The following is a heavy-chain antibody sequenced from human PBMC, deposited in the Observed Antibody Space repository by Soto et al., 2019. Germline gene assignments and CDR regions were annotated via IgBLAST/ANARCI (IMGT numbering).Heavy chain of an antibody. CDR2: IWYDGSNK. V-gene: IGHV3-33*01. D-gene: IGHD1-26*01. J-gene: IGHJ4*02. CDR1: GFTFSSYG. Sequence: QVQLVESGGGVVQPGRSLRLSCAASGFTFSSYGMHWVRQAPGKGLEWVAVIWYDGSNKYYADSVKARFTISRDNSKNTLYLQMNSLRAEDTAVYYCARDPHAYSGSPPDYFDYWGQGTLVTVSS. CDR3: ARDPHAYSGSPPDYFDY.